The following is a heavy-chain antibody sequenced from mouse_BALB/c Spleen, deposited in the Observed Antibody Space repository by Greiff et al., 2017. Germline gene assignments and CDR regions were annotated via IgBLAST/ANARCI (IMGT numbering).Heavy chain of an antibody. D-gene: IGHD2-10*02. CDR1: EYEFPSHD. CDR3: AREYGNFFDY. Sequence: EVHLVESGGGLVQPGESLKLSCESNEYEFPSHDMSWVRKTPEKRLELVAAINSDGGSTYYPDSVKGRFTISRDNAKNTLYLQMSSLKSEDTAMYYCAREYGNFFDYWGQGTTLTVSS. J-gene: IGHJ2*01. CDR2: INSDGGST. V-gene: IGHV5-2*01.